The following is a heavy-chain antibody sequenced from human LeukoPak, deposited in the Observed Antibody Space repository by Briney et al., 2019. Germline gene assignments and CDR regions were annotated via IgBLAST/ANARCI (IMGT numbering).Heavy chain of an antibody. CDR3: TSRPAVEMATVGDY. D-gene: IGHD5-24*01. V-gene: IGHV3-73*01. J-gene: IGHJ4*02. Sequence: PGGSLRLSCAASGFTFNGSSMHWVRQASGKGLEWVGRIRSKANSYATAYAAPVSGRFTISRDDSKNTSYLQMNSLITEDTAVYYCTSRPAVEMATVGDYWGQGTLVTVSS. CDR1: GFTFNGSS. CDR2: IRSKANSYAT.